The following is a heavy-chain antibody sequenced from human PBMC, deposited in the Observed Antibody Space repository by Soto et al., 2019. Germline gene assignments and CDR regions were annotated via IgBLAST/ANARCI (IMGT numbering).Heavy chain of an antibody. CDR3: AKTAGYDYVWGSSGLDP. D-gene: IGHD3-16*01. CDR1: GFTFSSYG. J-gene: IGHJ5*02. V-gene: IGHV3-30*18. Sequence: QVQLVESGGGVVQPGRSLRLSCAASGFTFSSYGMHWVRQAPGKGLEWVVVISYDGSDKYYADSVKGRFTISRDDSKNTLYLQMNSLRAEDTAVYYCAKTAGYDYVWGSSGLDPWGQGTLVTVSS. CDR2: ISYDGSDK.